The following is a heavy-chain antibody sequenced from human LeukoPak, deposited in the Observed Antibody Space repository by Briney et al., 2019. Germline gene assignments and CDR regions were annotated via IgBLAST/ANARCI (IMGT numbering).Heavy chain of an antibody. CDR2: FSESDAST. CDR3: AKDRHAPGRYCSSTTCFPFDP. D-gene: IGHD2-2*01. CDR1: AFTFNNFDNFA. J-gene: IGHJ5*02. Sequence: PGGSLRLSRSVSAFTFNNFDNFAMNWARQAPGKGLEWVAAFSESDASTYYAASVKGRFTISRDNSENALYLQMHGLRAGDTAVYYCAKDRHAPGRYCSSTTCFPFDPWGQGTLVTVSS. V-gene: IGHV3-23*01.